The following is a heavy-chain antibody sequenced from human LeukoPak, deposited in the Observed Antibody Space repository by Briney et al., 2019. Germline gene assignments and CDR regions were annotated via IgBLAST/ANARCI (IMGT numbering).Heavy chain of an antibody. CDR3: AKELHLAYCGGDCPPEDYFDY. Sequence: GGSLRLSCAASGFTFSSYAMSWVRQAPGKGLEWVSAISGSGGCTYYADSVKGRFTISRDNSKNTLYLQMNSLRAEDTAVYYCAKELHLAYCGGDCPPEDYFDYWGQGTLVTVSS. V-gene: IGHV3-23*01. CDR2: ISGSGGCT. J-gene: IGHJ4*02. CDR1: GFTFSSYA. D-gene: IGHD2-21*02.